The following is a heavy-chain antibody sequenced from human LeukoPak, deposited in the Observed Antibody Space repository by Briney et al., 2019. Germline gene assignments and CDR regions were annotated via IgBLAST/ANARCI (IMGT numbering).Heavy chain of an antibody. CDR3: AISTYDILTGGAEGDAFDI. J-gene: IGHJ3*02. CDR2: IYYSGST. Sequence: KPSETLSLTCTVSGYSISSGYYWGWIRQPPGKGLEWIGSIYYSGSTYYNPSLKSRVTISVDTSKNQFSLKLSSVTAADTAVYYCAISTYDILTGGAEGDAFDIWGQGTMVTVSS. CDR1: GYSISSGYY. V-gene: IGHV4-38-2*02. D-gene: IGHD3-9*01.